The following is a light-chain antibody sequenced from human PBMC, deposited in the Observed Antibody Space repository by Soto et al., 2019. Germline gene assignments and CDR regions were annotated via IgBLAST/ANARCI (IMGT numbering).Light chain of an antibody. J-gene: IGLJ2*01. Sequence: QLVLTQPPSVSGAPGQRITISCTGTSSNIGANYDVHWYQQLPGTAPKLLIYGDTNRPSGVPDRFSGSKSGTSASLAITGLQAEDEADYYCQSYDSALSVYVVFGGGTKVTVL. V-gene: IGLV1-40*01. CDR3: QSYDSALSVYVV. CDR1: SSNIGANYD. CDR2: GDT.